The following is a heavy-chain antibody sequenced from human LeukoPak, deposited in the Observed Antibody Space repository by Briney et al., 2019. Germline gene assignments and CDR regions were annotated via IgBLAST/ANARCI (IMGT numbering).Heavy chain of an antibody. CDR3: ARIGRPAAFDI. V-gene: IGHV3-11*01. D-gene: IGHD6-6*01. J-gene: IGHJ3*02. Sequence: KTGGSLRLSCAASGFTFSDYYMGWIRQAPGKGLEWVSYITSSGSTIYYADSMKGRFTISRDNAKHSLFLQLDSLRAEDTAVYYCARIGRPAAFDIWGQGTLVIVSS. CDR2: ITSSGSTI. CDR1: GFTFSDYY.